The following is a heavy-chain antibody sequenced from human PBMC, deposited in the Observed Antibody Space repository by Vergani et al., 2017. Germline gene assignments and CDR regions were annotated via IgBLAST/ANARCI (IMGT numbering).Heavy chain of an antibody. CDR2: IYYSGST. CDR1: NDSVSNTFYY. J-gene: IGHJ2*01. Sequence: QVQLQESGPGLVKPSETLSLTCTVSNDSVSNTFYYLGWIRQTPGKGLEWIGSIYYSGSTYYNPSLKSRVTISVDTSKNQFSLKLSSVTAADTAVYYCARESIGYCTKGVCYKVPNWDFDLWGRGTLVTVSS. CDR3: ARESIGYCTKGVCYKVPNWDFDL. V-gene: IGHV4-39*07. D-gene: IGHD2-8*01.